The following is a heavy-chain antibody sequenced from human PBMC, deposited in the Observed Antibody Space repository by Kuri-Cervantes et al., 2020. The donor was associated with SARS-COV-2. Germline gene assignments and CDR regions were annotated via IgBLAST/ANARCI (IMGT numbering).Heavy chain of an antibody. V-gene: IGHV4-30-4*08. CDR1: GGSISSGDYY. D-gene: IGHD4-11*01. J-gene: IGHJ4*02. CDR3: ARGWTTVTTPYFDY. CDR2: IYYSGST. Sequence: SETLSLTCTVSGGSISSGDYYWSWIRQPPGKGLEWIGYIYYSGSTYYNPSLKSRVTISVDKSKNQFSLKLSSVTAADTAVYYCARGWTTVTTPYFDYWGQGTLVTVSS.